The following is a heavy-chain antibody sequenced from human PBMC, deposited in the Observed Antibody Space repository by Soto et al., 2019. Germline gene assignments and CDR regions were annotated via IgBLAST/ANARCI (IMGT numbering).Heavy chain of an antibody. CDR2: IYPGDSDT. Sequence: PGESLKISCKGSGYSFTSYWIGWVRQMPGKGLEWMGIIYPGDSDTRYSPSFQGQVTISADKSISTAYLQWSSLKASDTAGYYCAKNFIPLSPDLYFDSWGQGTLVTVSS. D-gene: IGHD3-16*01. CDR3: AKNFIPLSPDLYFDS. J-gene: IGHJ4*02. V-gene: IGHV5-51*01. CDR1: GYSFTSYW.